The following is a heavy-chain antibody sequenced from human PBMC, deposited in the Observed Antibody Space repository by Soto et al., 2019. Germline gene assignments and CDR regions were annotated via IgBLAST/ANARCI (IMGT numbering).Heavy chain of an antibody. CDR3: ARHRVVAATAHNNYYYYYYMDV. J-gene: IGHJ6*03. D-gene: IGHD2-15*01. CDR2: IYPGDSDT. V-gene: IGHV5-51*01. Sequence: PGESLKISCKGSGYSFTSYWIGWVRQMPGKGLEWMGVIYPGDSDTRYSPSFQGQVTISADKSISTAYLQWSSLKASDTAMYYCARHRVVAATAHNNYYYYYYMDVWGKGTTVTVSS. CDR1: GYSFTSYW.